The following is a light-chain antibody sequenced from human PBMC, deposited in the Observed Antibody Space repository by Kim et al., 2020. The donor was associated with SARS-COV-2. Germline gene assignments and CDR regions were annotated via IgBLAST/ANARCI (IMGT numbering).Light chain of an antibody. CDR2: GAS. Sequence: SPGERATLSCRASQSVSSSYLAWYQQKPGQAPSLIIYGASSRATGIPDRFSGSGSGTDFTLTISRLEPEDFAVYYCQQYGSSPLTFGGGTKVDIK. V-gene: IGKV3-20*01. CDR3: QQYGSSPLT. J-gene: IGKJ4*01. CDR1: QSVSSSY.